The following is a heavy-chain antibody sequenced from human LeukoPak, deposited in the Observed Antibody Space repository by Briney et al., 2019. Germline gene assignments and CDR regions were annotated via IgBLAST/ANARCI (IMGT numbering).Heavy chain of an antibody. Sequence: SETLSLTCTVSGGSISSYYWSWIRQPPGKGLEWFGYMYYSGSTNYNPSLKSRVTISVDTSKNQFSLKLSSVTAADTAVYYCARGYGSGSYSHFDYWGQGTLVTVSS. D-gene: IGHD3-10*01. V-gene: IGHV4-59*01. CDR3: ARGYGSGSYSHFDY. J-gene: IGHJ4*02. CDR2: MYYSGST. CDR1: GGSISSYY.